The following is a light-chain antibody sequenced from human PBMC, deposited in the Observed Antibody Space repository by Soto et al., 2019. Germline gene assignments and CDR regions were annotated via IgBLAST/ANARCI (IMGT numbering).Light chain of an antibody. Sequence: SYELTQPPSVSVAPGETARITSGGDNIGYRSVHWYQQKPGRAPALVIFYDRDRPSGIPERFSGSNSGNTATLTISRVEAGDEADYYCQVWDSTSDLSLYDFGDGTKLTVL. CDR1: NIGYRS. J-gene: IGLJ1*01. V-gene: IGLV3-21*04. CDR3: QVWDSTSDLSLYD. CDR2: YDR.